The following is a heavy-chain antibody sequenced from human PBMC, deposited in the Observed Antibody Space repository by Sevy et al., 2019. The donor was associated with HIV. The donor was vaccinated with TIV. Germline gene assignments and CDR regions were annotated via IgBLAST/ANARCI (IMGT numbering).Heavy chain of an antibody. J-gene: IGHJ4*02. Sequence: GGSLRLSCGVSGFTFSSYAMTWVRQPPGKGLEWVSIISGSGATTSYADSVKGRFTISRDNSKNALYLQMNSLRAEDTAGYYCATLRSGVLKPHDYFDYWGQGTLVTVSS. V-gene: IGHV3-23*01. CDR1: GFTFSSYA. CDR2: ISGSGATT. CDR3: ATLRSGVLKPHDYFDY. D-gene: IGHD3-10*01.